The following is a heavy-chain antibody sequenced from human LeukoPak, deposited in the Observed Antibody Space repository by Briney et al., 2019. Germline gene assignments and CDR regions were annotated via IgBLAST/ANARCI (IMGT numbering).Heavy chain of an antibody. CDR1: GGSFSGYY. D-gene: IGHD5-18*01. J-gene: IGHJ3*02. CDR2: INHSGST. Sequence: SETLSLTCAVYGGSFSGYYWSWIRQPPGKGLEWIGEINHSGSTNYNPSLKSRVTISVDTSKNQFSLKLSSVTAADTAVYYCGREGGNSYGPDVFDIGGQGKMVTVSS. V-gene: IGHV4-34*01. CDR3: GREGGNSYGPDVFDI.